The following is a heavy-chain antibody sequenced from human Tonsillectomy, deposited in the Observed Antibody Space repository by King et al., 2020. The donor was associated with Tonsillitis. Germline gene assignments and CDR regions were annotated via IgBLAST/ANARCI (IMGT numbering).Heavy chain of an antibody. D-gene: IGHD2-15*01. Sequence: VQLQESGPGLVKPSETLSLTCTVSGGSISTYYWSWIRQPPGKGLEWIGYIYYRGTTNYNPSLKSRVNISVDTSKNQFSLKVSSVTAADTAVYYCARHLEGYYDFDYWGRGTLVTVSS. CDR2: IYYRGTT. CDR3: ARHLEGYYDFDY. V-gene: IGHV4-59*01. J-gene: IGHJ4*02. CDR1: GGSISTYY.